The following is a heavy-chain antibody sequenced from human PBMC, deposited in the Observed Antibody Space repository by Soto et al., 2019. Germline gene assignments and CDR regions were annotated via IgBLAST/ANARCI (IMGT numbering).Heavy chain of an antibody. CDR1: GFTFSSYE. CDR3: ARDHGVVVPAAINYYYGMDV. CDR2: ISSSGSTI. D-gene: IGHD2-2*01. V-gene: IGHV3-48*03. J-gene: IGHJ6*02. Sequence: EVQLVESGGGLVQPGGSLRLSCAASGFTFSSYEMNWVRQAPGKGLEWVSYISSSGSTIYHADSVKGRFTISRDNAKNSLYLQMNSLRAEDTAVYYCARDHGVVVPAAINYYYGMDVWGQGTTVTVSS.